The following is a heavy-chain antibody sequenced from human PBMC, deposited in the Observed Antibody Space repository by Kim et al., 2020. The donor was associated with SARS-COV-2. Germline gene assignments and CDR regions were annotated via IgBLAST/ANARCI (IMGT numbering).Heavy chain of an antibody. J-gene: IGHJ4*02. CDR2: INHSGTA. V-gene: IGHV4-34*01. CDR3: ARRPATVDW. Sequence: SETLSLTCAVYSGSFSGYFWSWIRQPAGKGLEWIGEINHSGTANHNPSLKSRVTISVDPSKNQFSLKLTSVTAADTAVYYCARRPATVDWWGQGTPVTVSS. D-gene: IGHD2-21*02. CDR1: SGSFSGYF.